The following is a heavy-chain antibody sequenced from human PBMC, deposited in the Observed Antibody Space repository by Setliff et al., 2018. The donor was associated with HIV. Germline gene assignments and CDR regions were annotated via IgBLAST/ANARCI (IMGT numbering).Heavy chain of an antibody. CDR3: ARALAAPYTYYYDSSGYYYNRALSY. CDR1: GGSFTTYA. J-gene: IGHJ4*02. V-gene: IGHV1-69*05. CDR2: IIPVVGTP. D-gene: IGHD3-22*01. Sequence: ASVKVSCKASGGSFTTYALNWVRQAFGQGLEWIGGIIPVVGTPHYAQKFQGRVTMTTDESTSTAYMELRSLRSDDTAVYYCARALAAPYTYYYDSSGYYYNRALSYWGQGTLVTVS.